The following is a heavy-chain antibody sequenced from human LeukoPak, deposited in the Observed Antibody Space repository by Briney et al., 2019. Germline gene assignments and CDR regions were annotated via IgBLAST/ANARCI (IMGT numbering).Heavy chain of an antibody. CDR3: ARYSNQYYFDY. D-gene: IGHD4-11*01. CDR1: GYSISSSNW. V-gene: IGHV4-28*01. CDR2: IYYSGST. Sequence: SDTLSLTCAVSGYSISSSNWWGWIRQPPGKGLEWIGYIYYSGSTYYNPPLKSRVTMSVDTSKNQFSLKLSSVTAVDTAVYYCARYSNQYYFDYWGQGTLVTVSS. J-gene: IGHJ4*02.